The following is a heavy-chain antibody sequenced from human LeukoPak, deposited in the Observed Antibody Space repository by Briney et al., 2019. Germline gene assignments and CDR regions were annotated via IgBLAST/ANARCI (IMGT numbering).Heavy chain of an antibody. CDR2: IDHRGST. CDR1: GGSFSGYY. V-gene: IGHV4-34*01. Sequence: PSETLSLTRGVFGGSFSGYYLSWIRQTPGKGLEWIGEIDHRGSTNYNPSLKSRVTMSGDTSKNQFSVKLTSVTSADTAVYYCARGRRVRSSSWSPNWFDPWGQGTLVTVSS. J-gene: IGHJ5*02. CDR3: ARGRRVRSSSWSPNWFDP. D-gene: IGHD6-13*01.